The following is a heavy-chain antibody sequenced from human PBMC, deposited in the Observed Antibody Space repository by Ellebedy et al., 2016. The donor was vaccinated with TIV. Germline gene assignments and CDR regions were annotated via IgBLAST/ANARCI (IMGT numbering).Heavy chain of an antibody. CDR3: AKGVYDSSLSGLDV. D-gene: IGHD3-22*01. V-gene: IGHV3-30*18. CDR2: ISSDGSDK. Sequence: GGSLRLXCAASGFRFSSYGMHWVRQAPGKGLEWVAVISSDGSDKYYADSVKGRFTISRDNSENTLYLQMNSLRAEDTAVYYCAKGVYDSSLSGLDVWGQGTTVTVSS. CDR1: GFRFSSYG. J-gene: IGHJ6*02.